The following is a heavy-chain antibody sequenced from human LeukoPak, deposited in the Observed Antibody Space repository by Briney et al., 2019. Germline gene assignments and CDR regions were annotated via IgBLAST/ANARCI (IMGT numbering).Heavy chain of an antibody. D-gene: IGHD2-15*01. CDR2: ISISSSYI. J-gene: IGHJ6*02. CDR3: ARDPTPRYCSGGSCYTHYGMDV. V-gene: IGHV3-21*01. CDR1: GFTFSSYT. Sequence: AGGSLRLSCAASGFTFSSYTMNWVRQAPGKGLEWGSSISISSSYIYYADSVKGRLTISRDNAKNSLYLQMNSLRAEDTAVYYCARDPTPRYCSGGSCYTHYGMDVWGQGTTVTVSS.